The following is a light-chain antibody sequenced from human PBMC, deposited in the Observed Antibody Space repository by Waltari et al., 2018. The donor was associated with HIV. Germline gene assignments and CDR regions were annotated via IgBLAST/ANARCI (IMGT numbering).Light chain of an antibody. CDR2: RNK. CDR1: SSNIGSNY. Sequence: QSVVTQPPSASGTPGQGVTISCFGDSSNIGSNYVYWYQQLPGTAPKVLIYRNKQRPSGVPDRFSGSTSAASVSLTISGLRSADEAVYFCGKRDGSVKVFGGGTKLTVL. J-gene: IGLJ3*02. V-gene: IGLV1-47*01. CDR3: GKRDGSVKV.